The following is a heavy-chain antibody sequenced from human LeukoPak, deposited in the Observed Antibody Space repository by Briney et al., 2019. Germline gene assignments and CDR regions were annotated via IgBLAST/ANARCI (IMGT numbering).Heavy chain of an antibody. CDR2: IYYSGST. D-gene: IGHD4-17*01. CDR1: GGSISSYY. J-gene: IGHJ5*02. V-gene: IGHV4-59*12. CDR3: ARGIFLATRRLRWFDP. Sequence: NASETLSLTCTVSGGSISSYYWSWIRQPPGKGLEWIGYIYYSGSTNYNPSLKSRVTISVDTSKNQFSLKLSSVTAADTAVYYCARGIFLATRRLRWFDPWGQGTLVTVSS.